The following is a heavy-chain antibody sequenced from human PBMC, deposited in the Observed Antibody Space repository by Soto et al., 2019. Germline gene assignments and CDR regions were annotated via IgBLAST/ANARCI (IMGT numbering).Heavy chain of an antibody. CDR2: ISSSSRIT. D-gene: IGHD2-2*01. CDR3: ARDQDIVVAPGAYGMDV. Sequence: GGSLRLSCAASGFIFRSYSLNWVRQVPGKGLEWLSCISSSSRITYDADSVKGRFTVSRDNAKNSMYLQMNSLRDEDTAVYYRARDQDIVVAPGAYGMDVWGQGTTVTVSS. CDR1: GFIFRSYS. V-gene: IGHV3-48*02. J-gene: IGHJ6*02.